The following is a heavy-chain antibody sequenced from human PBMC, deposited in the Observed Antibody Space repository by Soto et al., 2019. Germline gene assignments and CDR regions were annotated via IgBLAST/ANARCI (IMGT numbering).Heavy chain of an antibody. J-gene: IGHJ4*02. D-gene: IGHD2-15*01. CDR1: GGSISSSSYY. CDR3: ARHTPAISISNH. V-gene: IGHV4-39*01. CDR2: IYSSGRT. Sequence: QLQLQESGPELVKPSETLSLTCTVSGGSISSSSYYCGWIRKPPGQGLEWIGSIYSSGRTTYNPSLKSRAPLSVDRSKTQFFLKLSSVTAADTSVYYCARHTPAISISNHGGQGTLVTVSS.